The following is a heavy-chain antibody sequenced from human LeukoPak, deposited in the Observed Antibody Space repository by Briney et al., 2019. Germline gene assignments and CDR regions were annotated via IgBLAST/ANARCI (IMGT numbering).Heavy chain of an antibody. Sequence: GGSLRLSCAASGFTVSSNYMSWVRQAPGKGLEWVSVIYSGGSTYYADSVKGRFTISRDNSKNTLYLQMNSLRAEDTAVYYCARVQYYYGSGSLDYWGQGTLVTVSS. CDR1: GFTVSSNY. D-gene: IGHD3-10*01. CDR3: ARVQYYYGSGSLDY. V-gene: IGHV3-53*01. CDR2: IYSGGST. J-gene: IGHJ4*02.